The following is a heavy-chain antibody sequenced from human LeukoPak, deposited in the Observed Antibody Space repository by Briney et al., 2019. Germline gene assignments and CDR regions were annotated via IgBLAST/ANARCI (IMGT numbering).Heavy chain of an antibody. D-gene: IGHD3-22*01. J-gene: IGHJ4*02. CDR3: ASGGNYYDSSGYYFDY. CDR2: IKQDGSDK. V-gene: IGHV3-7*01. Sequence: GGSLRLSCAASGFTFTGYWMSWVRQAPGKGLEWVANIKQDGSDKYYVDSVKGRFTISRDNAKNSLYLQMNSLRAGDTAVYCCASGGNYYDSSGYYFDYWGQGTLVTVSS. CDR1: GFTFTGYW.